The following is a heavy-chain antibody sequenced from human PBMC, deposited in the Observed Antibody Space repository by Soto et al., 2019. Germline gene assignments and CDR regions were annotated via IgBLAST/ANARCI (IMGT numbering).Heavy chain of an antibody. J-gene: IGHJ4*02. CDR2: MNMDGNRI. Sequence: EVQLVESGGGLVQPGGSLRLSCAASGFTFSSYWMHWVRQAPGKGLEWVSRMNMDGNRISYVDSVKGRCPISRDNAKNAFNMEMNSARVEDTAVYYFVRGDGDRDDGHGYLGGNWGQGSLVTVSS. D-gene: IGHD5-18*01. V-gene: IGHV3-74*01. CDR3: VRGDGDRDDGHGYLGGN. CDR1: GFTFSSYW.